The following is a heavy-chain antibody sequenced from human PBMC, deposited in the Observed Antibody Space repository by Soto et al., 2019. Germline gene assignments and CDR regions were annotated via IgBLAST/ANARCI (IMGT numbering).Heavy chain of an antibody. CDR2: ISYSGTT. CDR3: ARGRGYSYGLDP. J-gene: IGHJ5*02. Sequence: PSETLSLTCTVSGGSISSGDCYWSWIRQPPGKGLEWIGFISYSGTTSYSPSLKSRVAISLDTSKNQFSLSLSSVTAADTAVYYCARGRGYSYGLDPWGQGTLVTVSS. CDR1: GGSISSGDCY. V-gene: IGHV4-30-4*01. D-gene: IGHD5-18*01.